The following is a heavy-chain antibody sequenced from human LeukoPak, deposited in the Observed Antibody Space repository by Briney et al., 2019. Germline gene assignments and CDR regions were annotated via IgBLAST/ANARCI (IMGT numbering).Heavy chain of an antibody. CDR2: INHSGST. CDR1: GGSLSGYY. Sequence: SETLSLTCAVYGGSLSGYYWSWIRQPPGKGLEWIGEINHSGSTNYNPSLKSRVTISVDTSKNQFSLILTSVTASDTAVYYCAREEASVGDYWGQGILVTVSS. J-gene: IGHJ4*02. D-gene: IGHD2-21*01. V-gene: IGHV4-34*01. CDR3: AREEASVGDY.